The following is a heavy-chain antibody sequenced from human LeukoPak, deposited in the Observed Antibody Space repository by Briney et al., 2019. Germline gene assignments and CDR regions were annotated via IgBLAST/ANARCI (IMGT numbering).Heavy chain of an antibody. CDR2: IIPILGRA. Sequence: GASVKVSCKASGGTFSSYTINWVRQAPGQGLEWMGRIIPILGRANYAQKFQGRVTITADKSTSTAYMELSSLRSEDTAVYYCASTRVSSANDYDFWSGYSWFDPWGQGTLVTVSS. V-gene: IGHV1-69*02. CDR1: GGTFSSYT. CDR3: ASTRVSSANDYDFWSGYSWFDP. D-gene: IGHD3-3*01. J-gene: IGHJ5*02.